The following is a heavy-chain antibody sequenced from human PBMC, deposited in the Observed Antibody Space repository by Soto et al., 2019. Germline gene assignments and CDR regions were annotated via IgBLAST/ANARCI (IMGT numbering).Heavy chain of an antibody. V-gene: IGHV4-38-2*02. CDR2: IYHSGST. CDR1: GYSISSGYY. CDR3: ARDGSGSPDY. D-gene: IGHD3-10*01. J-gene: IGHJ4*02. Sequence: SETLSLTCAVSGYSISSGYYWGWIRQPPGKGLEWIGSIYHSGSTYNNPSLKSRVTMSVDTSKNQFSLKLTSMTAADTAVYYCARDGSGSPDYWGQGTLVTV.